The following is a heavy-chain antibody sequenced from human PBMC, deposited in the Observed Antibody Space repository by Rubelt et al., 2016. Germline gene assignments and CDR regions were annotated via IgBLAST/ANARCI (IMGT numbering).Heavy chain of an antibody. V-gene: IGHV4-34*01. CDR1: GFTVSTNY. CDR2: INHSGGP. D-gene: IGHD3-10*01. Sequence: VQLVESGGGLIQPGGSLRLSCVASGFTVSTNYISWVRRAPGKGLEWIGEINHSGGPNYNPSLKSRVTISVDTSKSQFSLKLSSVTAADTAVYYCARGRAYLLLWFGEHLGWFDPWGQGTLVTVSS. J-gene: IGHJ5*02. CDR3: ARGRAYLLLWFGEHLGWFDP.